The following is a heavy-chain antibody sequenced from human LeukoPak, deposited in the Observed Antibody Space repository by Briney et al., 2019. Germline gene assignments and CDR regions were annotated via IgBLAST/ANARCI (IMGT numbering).Heavy chain of an antibody. J-gene: IGHJ5*02. CDR2: IYYSGST. D-gene: IGHD3-9*01. V-gene: IGHV4-59*13. CDR3: ARVTYYDILTGYKNWFDP. CDR1: GGSISSYY. Sequence: SETLSLTCAVSGGSISSYYWSWIRQPPGKGLEWIGYIYYSGSTNYNPSLKSRVTISVDTSKNQFSLKLSSVTAADTAVYYCARVTYYDILTGYKNWFDPWGQGTLVTVSS.